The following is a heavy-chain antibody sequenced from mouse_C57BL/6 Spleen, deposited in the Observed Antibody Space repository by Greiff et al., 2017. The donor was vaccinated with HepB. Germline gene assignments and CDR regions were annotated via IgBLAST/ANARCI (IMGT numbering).Heavy chain of an antibody. CDR2: IRLKSDNYAT. Sequence: EVQGVESGGGLVQPGGSMKLSCVASGFTFSNYWMNWVRQSPEKGLEWVAQIRLKSDNYATHYAESVKGRFTISRDDSKSSVYLQMNNLRAEDTGIYYCTGHDYDLYYYAMVYWGQGTSVTVSS. V-gene: IGHV6-3*01. CDR3: TGHDYDLYYYAMVY. CDR1: GFTFSNYW. J-gene: IGHJ4*01. D-gene: IGHD2-4*01.